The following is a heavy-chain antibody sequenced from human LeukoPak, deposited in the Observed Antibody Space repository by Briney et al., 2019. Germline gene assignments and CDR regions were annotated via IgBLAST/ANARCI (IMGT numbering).Heavy chain of an antibody. Sequence: SETLSLTCTVSGGSISSYYWSWIRQPPGKGLEWIGYIYYSGSTNYNPSLKSRVTISVDTSKNQLSLKLSAVTAADTAVYYCASVRRGFGESSKYYSYYYMDVWGNGTTAPIS. CDR1: GGSISSYY. D-gene: IGHD3-10*01. V-gene: IGHV4-59*08. J-gene: IGHJ6*03. CDR3: ASVRRGFGESSKYYSYYYMDV. CDR2: IYYSGST.